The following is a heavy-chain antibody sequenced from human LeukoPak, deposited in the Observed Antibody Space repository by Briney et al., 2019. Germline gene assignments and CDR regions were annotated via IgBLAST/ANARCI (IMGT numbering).Heavy chain of an antibody. CDR2: IWYDGSNK. Sequence: GSLRLSCAASGFTFSSYGMHWVRQAPGKGLEWVAVIWYDGSNKYYADSVKGRFTISRDNSKITLYLQMNSLRAEDTAVYYCARDLSSGYDGTYFDYWGQGTLVTVPS. D-gene: IGHD5-12*01. V-gene: IGHV3-33*01. J-gene: IGHJ4*02. CDR1: GFTFSSYG. CDR3: ARDLSSGYDGTYFDY.